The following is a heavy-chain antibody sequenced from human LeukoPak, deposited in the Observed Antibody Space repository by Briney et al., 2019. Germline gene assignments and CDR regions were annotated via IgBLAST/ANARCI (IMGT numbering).Heavy chain of an antibody. CDR1: GFTFSSYG. J-gene: IGHJ4*02. D-gene: IGHD2-2*01. CDR3: AKSERRVVPAAPAPID. CDR2: ISYDGSNK. Sequence: PGRSLRLSCAASGFTFSSYGMHWVRQAPGKGLEWVAVISYDGSNKYYADSVKGRFTISRDNSKNTLYLQINSLRVENTAVYYCAKSERRVVPAAPAPIDWGQGTLVTVSS. V-gene: IGHV3-30*18.